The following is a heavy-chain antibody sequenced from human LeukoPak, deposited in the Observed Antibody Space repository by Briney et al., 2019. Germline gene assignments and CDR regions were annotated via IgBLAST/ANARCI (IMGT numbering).Heavy chain of an antibody. CDR1: GFTFSSYS. V-gene: IGHV3-21*01. Sequence: PGGSLRLSCAASGFTFSSYSMNWVRQAPGKGLEWVSSISSSSTYIYYADSVKGRFTISRDNAKNSLSLQMNSLRAEDTAVYYCARVGLLTTDGAFDIWGQGTMVTVSS. CDR3: ARVGLLTTDGAFDI. D-gene: IGHD7-27*01. J-gene: IGHJ3*02. CDR2: ISSSSTYI.